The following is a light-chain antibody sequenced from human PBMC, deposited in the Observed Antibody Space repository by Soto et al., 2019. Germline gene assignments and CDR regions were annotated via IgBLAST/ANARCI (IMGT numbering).Light chain of an antibody. CDR2: GAS. V-gene: IGKV3-15*01. CDR3: QHYNERPLT. J-gene: IGKJ4*01. CDR1: QSISTN. Sequence: EIVMTQSPVALSVSPVEIATLSGRAIQSISTNLAWYQQKPGRGPRLLIFGASTRAIGIPARFSGSGSGTDFTLTITNLQSEDFAVYFCQHYNERPLTFGGGTKVDIK.